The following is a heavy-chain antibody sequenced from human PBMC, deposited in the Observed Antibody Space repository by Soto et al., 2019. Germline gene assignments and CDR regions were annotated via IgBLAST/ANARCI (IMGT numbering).Heavy chain of an antibody. CDR2: IYYSGTT. J-gene: IGHJ6*02. CDR1: GGSISSYY. CDR3: ARHVPYCSDSSHCAYGLDV. V-gene: IGHV4-59*08. D-gene: IGHD2-15*01. Sequence: QVQLRESGPGLVRPSETLSLICTVSGGSISSYYWSWIRQPPGKGLEWIGYIYYSGTTRYNPSLKSRVTISVDTSKNQFSLKLSSLTAADTAVYHCARHVPYCSDSSHCAYGLDVWGQGTTVTVSS.